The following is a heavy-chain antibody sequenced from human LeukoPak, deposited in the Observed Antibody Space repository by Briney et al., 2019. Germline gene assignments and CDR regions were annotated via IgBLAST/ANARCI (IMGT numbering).Heavy chain of an antibody. CDR1: GGSFSGYY. CDR2: INHSGST. CDR3: ARGRPARY. J-gene: IGHJ4*02. Sequence: PSETLSLTCAVYGGSFSGYYCSWIRQPPGKGLEWIGEINHSGSTNYNPSLKSRVTISVDTSKNQFSLKLSSVTAADTAVYYCARGRPARYWGQGTLVTVSS. V-gene: IGHV4-34*01.